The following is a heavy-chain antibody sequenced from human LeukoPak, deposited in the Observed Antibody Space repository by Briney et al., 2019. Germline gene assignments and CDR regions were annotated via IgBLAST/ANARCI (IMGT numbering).Heavy chain of an antibody. J-gene: IGHJ4*02. D-gene: IGHD3-22*01. CDR1: GYTSTSYY. CDR3: AGDFAIGPDY. CDR2: INPSGGST. Sequence: ASVKVSCKASGYTSTSYYMHWVRQAPGQGLEWMGIINPSGGSTSYAQKFQGRVTMTRDTSTSTVYMELSSLRSEDTAVYYCAGDFAIGPDYWGRGTLVTVSS. V-gene: IGHV1-46*01.